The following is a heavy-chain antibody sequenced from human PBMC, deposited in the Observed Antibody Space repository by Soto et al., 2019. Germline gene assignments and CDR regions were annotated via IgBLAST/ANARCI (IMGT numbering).Heavy chain of an antibody. Sequence: QVHLVESGGGVVRPGRSLGLSCTVSGFTFSDSGLHWVRQTPGKGLEWVAVISYDGGNQYLADSVKGRFTISRDNSRNTLYLHMDSLRTDDTAIYYCASDTRTMVTVRGEPRYWGQGTLVTVSS. J-gene: IGHJ4*02. CDR3: ASDTRTMVTVRGEPRY. D-gene: IGHD2-21*01. CDR2: ISYDGGNQ. V-gene: IGHV3-30*14. CDR1: GFTFSDSG.